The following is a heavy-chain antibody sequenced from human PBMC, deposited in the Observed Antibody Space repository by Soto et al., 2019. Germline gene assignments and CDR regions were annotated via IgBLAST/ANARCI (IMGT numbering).Heavy chain of an antibody. Sequence: VQLVESGGGVVQPGRSLRLSCAASGFTFSDYAMHWVRQAPGKGLEWVAVVSHDGRNTHYADSVKGRFTISRDSSKNTAPLEMTSLSAADTAVYYCARGGRQWLVTSDFNYWGQGALVTVSS. D-gene: IGHD6-19*01. CDR1: GFTFSDYA. CDR3: ARGGRQWLVTSDFNY. J-gene: IGHJ4*02. V-gene: IGHV3-30*03. CDR2: VSHDGRNT.